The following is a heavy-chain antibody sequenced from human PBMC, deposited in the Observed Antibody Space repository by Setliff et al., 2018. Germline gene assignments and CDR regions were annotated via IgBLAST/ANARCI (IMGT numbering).Heavy chain of an antibody. J-gene: IGHJ4*02. V-gene: IGHV4-34*01. CDR1: GGSLSDYY. CDR3: RFWDGSYKNDY. Sequence: PSETLSLTCTVYGGSLSDYYWSWIRQPPGKGLEWIVEINHSGSTNYSPSLKSRVTISVDMSKNQLSLKLGSVTAADTAAYYCRFWDGSYKNDYWGQGTLVTVSS. D-gene: IGHD3-3*01. CDR2: INHSGST.